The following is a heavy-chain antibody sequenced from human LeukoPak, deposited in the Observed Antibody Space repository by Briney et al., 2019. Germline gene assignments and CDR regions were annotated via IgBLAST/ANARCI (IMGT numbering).Heavy chain of an antibody. V-gene: IGHV4-59*01. CDR1: GGSISSYY. CDR3: ARAGQQLVYWFDP. CDR2: IYYSGST. D-gene: IGHD6-13*01. J-gene: IGHJ5*02. Sequence: SETLSLTCTVSGGSISSYYWSWIQQPPGKGLEWIGYIYYSGSTNYNPSLKSRVTISVDTSKNQFSLKLSSVTAADTAVYYCARAGQQLVYWFDPWGQGMLVTVSS.